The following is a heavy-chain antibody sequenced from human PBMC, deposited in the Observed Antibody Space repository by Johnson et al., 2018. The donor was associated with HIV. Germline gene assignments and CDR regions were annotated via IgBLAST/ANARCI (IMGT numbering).Heavy chain of an antibody. V-gene: IGHV3-7*01. CDR1: GFTFSNYW. CDR2: IQQDGSDT. J-gene: IGHJ3*02. D-gene: IGHD6-19*01. Sequence: VQLVESGGGLVQPGGSLRLSCAASGFTFSNYWMTCVRQAPGKGLEWVANIQQDGSDTYYVDSVKGRFTISRDNTKNSLYLEMNSLRAEDTAVYYCARERGYSSVLWKLSEAAFDIWGQGTMVTVSS. CDR3: ARERGYSSVLWKLSEAAFDI.